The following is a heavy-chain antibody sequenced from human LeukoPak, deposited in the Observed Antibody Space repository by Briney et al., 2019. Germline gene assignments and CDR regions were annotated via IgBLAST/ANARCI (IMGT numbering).Heavy chain of an antibody. D-gene: IGHD3-3*01. CDR2: INHSGST. CDR3: ARTPRTPYDFWSGYTVYFDY. V-gene: IGHV4-34*01. CDR1: GGSFSGYY. Sequence: PSETLSLTCAVYGGSFSGYYWSWIRQPPGKGLEWIGEINHSGSTNYNPSLKSRVTISVDTSKNQFSLKLSSVTAADTAVYYCARTPRTPYDFWSGYTVYFDYWGQGTLVTVSS. J-gene: IGHJ4*02.